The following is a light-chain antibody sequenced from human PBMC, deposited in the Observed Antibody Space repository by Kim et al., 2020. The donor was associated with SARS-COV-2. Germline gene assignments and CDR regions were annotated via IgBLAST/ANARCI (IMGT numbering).Light chain of an antibody. V-gene: IGLV1-47*01. Sequence: GQSVTISCSGGSSNIGSNSVDWYQQFPGTAPKLLIYRNNQRPSGVPDRFSGSKSGTSASLAISGLRSEDEGDYYCAAWDDSLSGRVFGGGTQLTVL. CDR3: AAWDDSLSGRV. CDR2: RNN. J-gene: IGLJ3*02. CDR1: SSNIGSNS.